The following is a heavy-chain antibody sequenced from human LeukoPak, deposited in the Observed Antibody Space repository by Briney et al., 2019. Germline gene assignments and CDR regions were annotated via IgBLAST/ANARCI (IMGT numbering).Heavy chain of an antibody. D-gene: IGHD4/OR15-4a*01. CDR1: GFTFSSYS. J-gene: IGHJ4*02. V-gene: IGHV3-21*04. Sequence: GGSLRLSCAASGFTFSSYSMNWVRQAPGKGLEWVSSISSSSSYIYYADSVKGRFTISRDNAKNSLYLQMNSLRAEDTAVYYCAKGRVLRGPFDYWGQGTLVTVSS. CDR3: AKGRVLRGPFDY. CDR2: ISSSSSYI.